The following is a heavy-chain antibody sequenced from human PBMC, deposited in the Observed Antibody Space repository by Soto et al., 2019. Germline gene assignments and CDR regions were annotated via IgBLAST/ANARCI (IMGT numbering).Heavy chain of an antibody. CDR1: GFTFSSYA. CDR2: ISGSGGST. Sequence: GGSLRLSCAASGFTFSSYAMSWVRQAPGKGLEWVSAISGSGGSTYYADSVKGRFTISRDNSKNTLYLQMNSLRAGDTAVYYCATRGSYYKGVDYWGQGTLVTVSS. CDR3: ATRGSYYKGVDY. V-gene: IGHV3-23*01. D-gene: IGHD1-26*01. J-gene: IGHJ4*02.